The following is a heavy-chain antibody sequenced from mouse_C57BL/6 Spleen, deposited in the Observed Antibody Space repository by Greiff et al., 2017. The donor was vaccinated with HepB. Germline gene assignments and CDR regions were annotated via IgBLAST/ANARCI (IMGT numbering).Heavy chain of an antibody. J-gene: IGHJ4*01. D-gene: IGHD2-4*01. CDR1: GYTFTSYW. Sequence: QVQLKESGAELVKPGASVKLSCKASGYTFTSYWMHWVKQRPGRGLEWIGRIDPNSGGTKYNEKFKSKATLTVDKPTSTAYMQLSSLTSEDSAVYYCARSDDYEVYYAMDYWGQGTSVTVSS. CDR2: IDPNSGGT. V-gene: IGHV1-72*01. CDR3: ARSDDYEVYYAMDY.